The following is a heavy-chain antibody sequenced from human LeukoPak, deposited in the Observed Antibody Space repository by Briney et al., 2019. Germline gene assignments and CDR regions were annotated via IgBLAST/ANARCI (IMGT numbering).Heavy chain of an antibody. D-gene: IGHD6-13*01. Sequence: SETLSLTCTVSGGSISSSSYYWGWIRQPPGKGLEWIGYIYYSGSTNYNPSLKSRVTISVDTSKNQFSLKLSSVTAADTAVYYCARDSSSWYYFDYWGQGTLVTVSS. CDR2: IYYSGST. CDR3: ARDSSSWYYFDY. V-gene: IGHV4-61*01. CDR1: GGSISSSSYY. J-gene: IGHJ4*02.